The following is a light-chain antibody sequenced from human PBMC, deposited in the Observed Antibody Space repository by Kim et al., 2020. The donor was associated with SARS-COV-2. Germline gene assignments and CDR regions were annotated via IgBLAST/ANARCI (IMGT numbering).Light chain of an antibody. V-gene: IGLV3-1*01. Sequence: SYELTQQPSVSVSPGQTVTITCSGDDLGNKYACWYQQKPGQSPVLVIYEDTKRPSGIPERFSGSNSGNTATLTISETQSTDEADYYCQAWDSSSDVVFGG. CDR2: EDT. CDR1: DLGNKY. J-gene: IGLJ2*01. CDR3: QAWDSSSDVV.